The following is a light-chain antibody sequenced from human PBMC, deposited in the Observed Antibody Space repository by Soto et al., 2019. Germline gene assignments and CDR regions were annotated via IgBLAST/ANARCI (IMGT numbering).Light chain of an antibody. V-gene: IGKV3-20*01. CDR1: QSVTSTY. J-gene: IGKJ1*01. CDR2: GAS. CDR3: QQFGSSPWT. Sequence: DIVLTQSPGTLSLSPGERVTLSCRASQSVTSTYLAWYKHKPGQPPRLLIFGASSRATGVPDRFSGSGSGTDFTLTISRLEPEDFAVYYCQQFGSSPWTFGQGTKVEIK.